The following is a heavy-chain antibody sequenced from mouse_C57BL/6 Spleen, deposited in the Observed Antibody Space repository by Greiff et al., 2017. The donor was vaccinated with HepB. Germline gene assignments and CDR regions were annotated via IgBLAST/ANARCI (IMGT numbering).Heavy chain of an antibody. CDR3: VREAIYFDY. Sequence: EVQLQQSGGGLVQPKGSLKLSCAASGFSFNTYAMNWVRQAPGKGLEWVARIRSKSNNYATYYADSVKDRFTISRDDSESMLYLQMNNLKTEDTAMYYCVREAIYFDYWGQGTTLTVSS. J-gene: IGHJ2*01. V-gene: IGHV10-1*01. CDR1: GFSFNTYA. CDR2: IRSKSNNYAT.